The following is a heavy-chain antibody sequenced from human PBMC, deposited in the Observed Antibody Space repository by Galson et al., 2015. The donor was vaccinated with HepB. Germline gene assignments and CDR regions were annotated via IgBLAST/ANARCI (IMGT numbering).Heavy chain of an antibody. D-gene: IGHD5-18*01. CDR2: ISSNGGST. CDR1: GFTFSSYA. Sequence: SPRLSCAASGFTFSSYAMHWVRQAPGKGLEYVSAISSNGGSTYYADSVKGRFTISRDNSKNTLYLQMSSLRAEDTAVYYCVKGFGGTAMASGPYDAFDIWGQGTMVTVSS. J-gene: IGHJ3*02. V-gene: IGHV3-64D*06. CDR3: VKGFGGTAMASGPYDAFDI.